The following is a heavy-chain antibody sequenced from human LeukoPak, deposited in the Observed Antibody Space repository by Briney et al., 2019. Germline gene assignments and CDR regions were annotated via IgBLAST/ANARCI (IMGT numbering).Heavy chain of an antibody. V-gene: IGHV1-2*04. CDR3: ARDHFGADLDWPSFAFDI. CDR1: GYTFTGYY. CDR2: INPNSGGT. J-gene: IGHJ3*02. Sequence: ASVKVSCKASGYTFTGYYMHWVRQAPGQGLEWMGWINPNSGGTNYAQKFQGWVTMTRDTSISTAYMELSRLRSDDTAVYYCARDHFGADLDWPSFAFDIWGQGTMVTVSS. D-gene: IGHD3-16*01.